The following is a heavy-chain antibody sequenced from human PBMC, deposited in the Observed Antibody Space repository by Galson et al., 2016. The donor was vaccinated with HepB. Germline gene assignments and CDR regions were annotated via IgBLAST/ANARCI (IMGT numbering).Heavy chain of an antibody. J-gene: IGHJ4*02. Sequence: CAISGDSVSSNSGTWNWIRQSPSGGLEWLGRTYYRSKWNNDYAVSVKGRITIIPDSSKNQFSLHLSSVTPDDSAVYYCAAAHGHNTFDSLGQGTLVTVSS. D-gene: IGHD5-24*01. CDR1: GDSVSSNSGT. CDR2: TYYRSKWNN. V-gene: IGHV6-1*01. CDR3: AAAHGHNTFDS.